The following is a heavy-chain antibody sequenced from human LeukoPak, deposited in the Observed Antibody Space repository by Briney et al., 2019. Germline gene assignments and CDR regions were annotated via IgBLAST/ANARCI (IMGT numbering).Heavy chain of an antibody. J-gene: IGHJ4*02. Sequence: GESLKISCAVSGFSFTNFWISWVRQAPGRGLEWVANIHPEGNEKYHVESVKGRFTISRDNTKNLLFLQMNGLRVEDTAVYYCARGDAFSGDHWGQGTLVTVSS. CDR1: GFSFTNFW. CDR2: IHPEGNEK. CDR3: ARGDAFSGDH. V-gene: IGHV3-7*04.